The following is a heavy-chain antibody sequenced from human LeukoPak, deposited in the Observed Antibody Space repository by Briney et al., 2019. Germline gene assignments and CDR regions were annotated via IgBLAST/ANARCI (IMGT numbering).Heavy chain of an antibody. J-gene: IGHJ6*03. CDR2: IKHDGSEK. D-gene: IGHD1/OR15-1a*01. CDR3: ARVRREMKRSLGRTTEYSYYYYMDV. Sequence: GGSLRLSCAASGLTFSNYWMSWVRQGPGKGLEWVANIKHDGSEKYYIDSVKGRYTISRDNAKNSVYLQMNRLRAEDTAVYYCARVRREMKRSLGRTTEYSYYYYMDVWGKGTTVTVSS. V-gene: IGHV3-7*01. CDR1: GLTFSNYW.